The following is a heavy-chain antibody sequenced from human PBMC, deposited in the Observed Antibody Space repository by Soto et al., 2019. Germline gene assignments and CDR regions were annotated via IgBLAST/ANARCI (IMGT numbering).Heavy chain of an antibody. CDR3: AKAGCSGGTCYIYYFDY. CDR1: GFTFSNYA. D-gene: IGHD2-15*01. J-gene: IGHJ4*02. Sequence: VGSVRLSCAASGFTFSNYAMSWVRQAPGKGLEWVSTISGRGGNTYYADSVKGRFTISRDNSRNTLYLQMDSLRVEDSAVYSCAKAGCSGGTCYIYYFDYWGQGALVTVSS. CDR2: ISGRGGNT. V-gene: IGHV3-23*01.